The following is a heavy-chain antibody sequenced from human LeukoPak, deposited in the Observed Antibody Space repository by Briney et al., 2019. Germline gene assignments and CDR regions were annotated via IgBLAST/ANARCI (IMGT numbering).Heavy chain of an antibody. CDR2: IHYSGST. Sequence: PSEALSLTCAVYGGSFNGDFWSWIRQSPGEGLEWIGSIHYSGSTHYNPSLKSRVTMSVRTSNNQFSLELSSVTAADAAVYYCATSGWYLLPGVYWGQGTLVTVSS. J-gene: IGHJ4*02. CDR3: ATSGWYLLPGVY. CDR1: GGSFNGDF. V-gene: IGHV4-34*01. D-gene: IGHD6-19*01.